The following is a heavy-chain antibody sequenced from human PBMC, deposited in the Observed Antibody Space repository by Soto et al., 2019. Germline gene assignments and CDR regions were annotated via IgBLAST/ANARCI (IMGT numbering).Heavy chain of an antibody. CDR3: ARRWARDAFDI. V-gene: IGHV5-51*01. J-gene: IGHJ3*02. D-gene: IGHD1-26*01. CDR1: GYSFTSYW. Sequence: GESLKISCKGSGYSFTSYWIGWVRQMPGKGLEWMGIIYPGDSDTRYSPAFQGQVTISADKSISTAYMHWSSLKASDTAMYDCARRWARDAFDIWGQGTMVTVSS. CDR2: IYPGDSDT.